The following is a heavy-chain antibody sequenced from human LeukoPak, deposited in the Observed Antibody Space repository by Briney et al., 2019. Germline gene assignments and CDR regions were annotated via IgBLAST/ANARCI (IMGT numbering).Heavy chain of an antibody. J-gene: IGHJ4*02. CDR1: GLIVSNNY. Sequence: GGSLRLSCAPSGLIVSNNYMTWVRQTPGKGLEWVSAIYSGGTPYYADSVKGRFTISRDDSKNTVLLQMSSLRAEDTAVYYCARGGEDSPLWFEPKQYHFDCWGQGALVTVSS. V-gene: IGHV3-53*01. CDR2: IYSGGTP. D-gene: IGHD3-10*01. CDR3: ARGGEDSPLWFEPKQYHFDC.